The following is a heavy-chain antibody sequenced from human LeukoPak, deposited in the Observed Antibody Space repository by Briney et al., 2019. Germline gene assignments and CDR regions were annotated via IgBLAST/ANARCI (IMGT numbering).Heavy chain of an antibody. CDR1: GGSVSSGGYY. J-gene: IGHJ4*02. V-gene: IGHV4-61*10. Sequence: SETLSLTCTVSGGSVSSGGYYWSWIRQPAGKGLEWIGRIQSSGSTEYNPSLKSRVTISVDTSKNQFSLKLSSVTAADTAVYYCARDAYCSSTSCYFVGFDYWGQGTLVTVSS. CDR2: IQSSGST. D-gene: IGHD2-2*01. CDR3: ARDAYCSSTSCYFVGFDY.